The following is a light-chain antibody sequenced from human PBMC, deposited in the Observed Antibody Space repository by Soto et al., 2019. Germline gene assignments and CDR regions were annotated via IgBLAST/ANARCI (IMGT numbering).Light chain of an antibody. CDR3: QQYDNLTLT. V-gene: IGKV3-15*01. Sequence: EIVMTQSPATRSVSPGERATLSCRASQSVSSNLAWYQQKPGQAPRLLIYGASTRATGIPARFSGSGSGTEFTLTISSLKYEDFATYYCQQYDNLTLTFGGGTKVDIK. CDR1: QSVSSN. CDR2: GAS. J-gene: IGKJ4*01.